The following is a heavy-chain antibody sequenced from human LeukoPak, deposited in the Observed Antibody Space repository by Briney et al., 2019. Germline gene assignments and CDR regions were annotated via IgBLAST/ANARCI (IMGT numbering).Heavy chain of an antibody. D-gene: IGHD3-16*02. CDR1: GFTFSSYS. CDR2: ISSSISYI. J-gene: IGHJ4*02. V-gene: IGHV3-21*01. Sequence: GGSLRLSCAASGFTFSSYSMNWVRQAPGKGLEWVSSISSSISYIYYADSVKGRFTISRDNAKNSLYLQMNSLRAEDTAVYYCARVMITFGGVIYYFDYWGQGTLVTVSS. CDR3: ARVMITFGGVIYYFDY.